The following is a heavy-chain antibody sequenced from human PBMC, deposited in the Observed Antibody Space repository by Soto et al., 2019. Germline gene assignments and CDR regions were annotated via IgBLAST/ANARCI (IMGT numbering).Heavy chain of an antibody. D-gene: IGHD3-9*01. CDR3: AQKGPADWPLDY. J-gene: IGHJ4*01. CDR2: IYWDDSK. Sequence: QITLKESGPTLVRPTQTLTLTCAFSGFSLSTSGVGVGWIRQPPGKALEWLAVIYWDDSKHYSPSLRSRLTITKDTSTNQVVLTMTNMDPMCTATHYCAQKGPADWPLDYWGHGTLVTVSS. CDR1: GFSLSTSGVG. V-gene: IGHV2-5*02.